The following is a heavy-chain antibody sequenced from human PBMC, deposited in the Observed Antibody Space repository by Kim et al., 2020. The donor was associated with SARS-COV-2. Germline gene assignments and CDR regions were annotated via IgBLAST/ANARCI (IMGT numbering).Heavy chain of an antibody. Sequence: SVKGRFTISRDNAKNSLYLQMNSLRAEDPAVYYCARDSAGNSKRGASFGYWGQGTLVTVSS. V-gene: IGHV3-11*06. J-gene: IGHJ4*02. D-gene: IGHD1-7*01. CDR3: ARDSAGNSKRGASFGY.